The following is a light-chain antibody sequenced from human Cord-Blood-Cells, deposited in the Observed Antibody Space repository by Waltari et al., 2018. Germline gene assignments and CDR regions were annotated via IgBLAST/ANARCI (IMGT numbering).Light chain of an antibody. Sequence: EIVLTQSPAPLSLPPGERATLSCRASQSVSSYLAWYQQKPGQAPRLLIYDASNRATGIPARFSGSGSGTDFTLTISSLEPEDFAVYYCQQRSNWPPITFGQGTRLEIK. CDR1: QSVSSY. V-gene: IGKV3-11*01. CDR3: QQRSNWPPIT. J-gene: IGKJ5*01. CDR2: DAS.